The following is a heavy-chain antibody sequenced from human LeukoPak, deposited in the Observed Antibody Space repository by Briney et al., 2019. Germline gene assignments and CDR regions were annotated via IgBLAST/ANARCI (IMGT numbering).Heavy chain of an antibody. Sequence: HAGGPLRLFCGPSGFPFRSYAMSWVPEAPGKGLEWVSDISGSGGSTYYADSVKGRFTISRDNSKNTLYLQMNSLRAEDTAVYYCAKGGEPLYDFWSLYYYYYYMDVWGKGTTVTVSS. V-gene: IGHV3-23*01. D-gene: IGHD3-3*01. CDR3: AKGGEPLYDFWSLYYYYYYMDV. CDR2: ISGSGGST. J-gene: IGHJ6*03. CDR1: GFPFRSYA.